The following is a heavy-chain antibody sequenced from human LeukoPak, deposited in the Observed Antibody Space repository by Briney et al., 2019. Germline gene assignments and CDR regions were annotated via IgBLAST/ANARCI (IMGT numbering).Heavy chain of an antibody. Sequence: GGSLRLSCAASGFTVSSNYMSWVRQAPGKGLEWVSVIYSGGSTYYADSVKGRFTISRDNSKNTLYLQMNSLRAEDTAVYYCATKLVYSSSWYVEYYFDYWGQGTLVTVSS. CDR1: GFTVSSNY. J-gene: IGHJ4*02. V-gene: IGHV3-66*01. D-gene: IGHD6-13*01. CDR2: IYSGGST. CDR3: ATKLVYSSSWYVEYYFDY.